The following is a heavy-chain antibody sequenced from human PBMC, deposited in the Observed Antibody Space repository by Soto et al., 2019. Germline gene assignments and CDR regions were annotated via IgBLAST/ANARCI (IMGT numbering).Heavy chain of an antibody. J-gene: IGHJ3*02. V-gene: IGHV1-46*01. CDR1: GYTFITSYY. D-gene: IGHD5-12*01. CDR3: ARDTGYDHDAFDI. CDR2: INPTGTMT. Sequence: ASVKVSCKASGYTFITSYYTHWVRQAPGQGLEWMGIINPTGTMTKYSERFQGRLTMTRDTSTSTDYMELSTLTSEDTAVYFCARDTGYDHDAFDIWGQGTMVTV.